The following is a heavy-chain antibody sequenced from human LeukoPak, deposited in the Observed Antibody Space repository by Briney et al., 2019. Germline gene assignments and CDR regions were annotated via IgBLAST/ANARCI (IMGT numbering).Heavy chain of an antibody. D-gene: IGHD2-2*01. J-gene: IGHJ3*02. CDR2: IIPIFGTT. V-gene: IGHV1-69*01. CDR1: EGTFSSYA. Sequence: SVKVSCTASEGTFSSYAISWVRQAPGQGLEWMGGIIPIFGTTNYAQKFQGRVTITADESTSTAYMELSSLRSEDTAVYYCARNCGSTSCYAAGDAFDIWGQGTMVTVSS. CDR3: ARNCGSTSCYAAGDAFDI.